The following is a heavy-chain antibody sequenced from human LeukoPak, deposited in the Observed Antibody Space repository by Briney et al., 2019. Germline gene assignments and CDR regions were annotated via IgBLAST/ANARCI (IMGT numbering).Heavy chain of an antibody. Sequence: GGSLRLSCAASGFIFNNYGMHWVRQAPGKGLEWVAFIRYDGTNKYYADSVKGRFTISRDNSKSTHYLQLNSLRAEDTAVYHCARDYDFGSGSESLGALDIWGQGTMVTVSS. D-gene: IGHD3-10*01. CDR3: ARDYDFGSGSESLGALDI. CDR2: IRYDGTNK. CDR1: GFIFNNYG. J-gene: IGHJ3*02. V-gene: IGHV3-30*02.